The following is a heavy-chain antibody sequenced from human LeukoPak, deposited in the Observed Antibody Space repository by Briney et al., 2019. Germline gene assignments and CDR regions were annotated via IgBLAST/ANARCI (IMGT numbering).Heavy chain of an antibody. J-gene: IGHJ4*02. CDR1: GFTFSSYW. CDR3: ARDLKTGYSSGWYYFDY. D-gene: IGHD6-13*01. Sequence: PGGSLRLSCAASGFTFSSYWMSWVRQAPGKGLEWVANIKQDGSEKYYVDSVKGRFTISRDNAKNSLYLQMSSLRAEDTAVYYCARDLKTGYSSGWYYFDYWGQGTLVTVSS. CDR2: IKQDGSEK. V-gene: IGHV3-7*05.